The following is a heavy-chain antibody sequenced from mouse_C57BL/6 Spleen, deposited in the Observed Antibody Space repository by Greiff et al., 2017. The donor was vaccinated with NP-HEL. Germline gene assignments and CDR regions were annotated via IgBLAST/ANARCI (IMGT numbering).Heavy chain of an antibody. J-gene: IGHJ2*01. CDR2: INPSTGGT. Sequence: VQLQQSGPELVKPGASVKISCKASGYSFTGYYMNWVKQSPEKSLEWIGEINPSTGGTTYNQKFKAKATLTVDKSSSTAYMQLKILTSEDSAVYYCARGGGYFFDYWGQGTTLTVSS. CDR1: GYSFTGYY. CDR3: ARGGGYFFDY. V-gene: IGHV1-42*01.